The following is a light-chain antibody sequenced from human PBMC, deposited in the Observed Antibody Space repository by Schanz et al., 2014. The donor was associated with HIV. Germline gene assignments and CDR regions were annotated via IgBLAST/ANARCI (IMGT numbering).Light chain of an antibody. CDR1: SSDVGGYKF. CDR3: PSYTTTATFV. Sequence: QSVLTQPASLSGSPGQSITISCTGTSSDVGGYKFVSWYQQHPGKAPKLLLYDVSIRVRPSGVSNRFSGSKSGNTASLTISGPRADDEVYYYCPSYTTTATFVFGTGTKLTVL. CDR2: DVS. V-gene: IGLV2-14*01. J-gene: IGLJ1*01.